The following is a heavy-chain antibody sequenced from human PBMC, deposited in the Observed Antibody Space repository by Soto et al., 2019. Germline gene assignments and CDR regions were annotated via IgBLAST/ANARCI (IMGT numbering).Heavy chain of an antibody. CDR1: GFTFSSYS. V-gene: IGHV3-21*01. D-gene: IGHD3-3*01. J-gene: IGHJ6*02. Sequence: PGGSLRLSCAASGFTFSSYSMNWVRQAPGKGLEWVSSISSSSSYIYYADSVKGRFTISRDNAKNSLYLQMSSLRAEDTAVYYCARDQRTIFGVVTMDVWGQGTTVTVSS. CDR3: ARDQRTIFGVVTMDV. CDR2: ISSSSSYI.